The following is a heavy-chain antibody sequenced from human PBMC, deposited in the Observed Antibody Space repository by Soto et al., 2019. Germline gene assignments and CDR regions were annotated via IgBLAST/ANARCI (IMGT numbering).Heavy chain of an antibody. CDR3: ARHGRGVGARPLDY. CDR1: GFSLSNARMG. CDR2: IFSNDEK. D-gene: IGHD1-26*01. J-gene: IGHJ4*02. Sequence: QVTLKESGPVLVKPTETLTLTCTVSGFSLSNARMGVTWIRQPPGKALEWLAHIFSNDEKSYSTSLKSRLTLSKDASKSQVGLTMNNMDPVDTATYYCARHGRGVGARPLDYWGQGTLVTVSS. V-gene: IGHV2-26*01.